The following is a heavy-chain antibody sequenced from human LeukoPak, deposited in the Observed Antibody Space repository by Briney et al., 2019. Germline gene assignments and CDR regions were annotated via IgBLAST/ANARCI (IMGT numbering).Heavy chain of an antibody. CDR2: ITNSGSTI. V-gene: IGHV3-11*01. D-gene: IGHD2-2*01. CDR3: AREYCRSTSCYGYPDY. J-gene: IGHJ4*02. CDR1: GFTFSDYY. Sequence: GGSLRLSCAASGFTFSDYYLSWIRQAPGKGLECVSYITNSGSTIYYADSVKGRFTISRDNAKNSLYLQMNGLRAEDTAVYYCAREYCRSTSCYGYPDYWGQGTLVTVSS.